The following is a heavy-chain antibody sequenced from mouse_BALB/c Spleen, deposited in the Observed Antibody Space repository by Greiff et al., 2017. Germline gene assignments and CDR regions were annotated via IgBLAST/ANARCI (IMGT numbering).Heavy chain of an antibody. V-gene: IGHV14-3*02. Sequence: DVKLVESGAELVKPGASVKLSCTASGFNIKDTYMHWVKQRPEQGLEWIGRIDPANGNTKYDPKFQGKATITADTSSNTAYLQLSSLTSEDTAVYYCARDGSSPPYYAMDYWGQGTSVTVSS. J-gene: IGHJ4*01. CDR1: GFNIKDTY. D-gene: IGHD1-1*01. CDR3: ARDGSSPPYYAMDY. CDR2: IDPANGNT.